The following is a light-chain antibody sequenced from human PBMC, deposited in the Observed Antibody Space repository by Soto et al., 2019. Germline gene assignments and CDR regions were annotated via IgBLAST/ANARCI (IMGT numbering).Light chain of an antibody. CDR3: QSYDSSLSGFYV. CDR2: GNT. Sequence: QSVLTQPPSVSGAPGQRVTISCTGSSSNIGAGYDVHWYQQLPGTAPKLLIYGNTNRPSGIPDRFSGSKSATSASLAITGLQAEDEADYYCQSYDSSLSGFYVFGTGTKVTVL. J-gene: IGLJ1*01. CDR1: SSNIGAGYD. V-gene: IGLV1-40*01.